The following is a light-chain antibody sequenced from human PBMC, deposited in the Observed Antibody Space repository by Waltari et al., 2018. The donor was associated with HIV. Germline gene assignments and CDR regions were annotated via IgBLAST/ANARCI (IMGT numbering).Light chain of an antibody. CDR1: QSVRNNY. CDR3: QQYGTSPLT. J-gene: IGKJ4*01. CDR2: GAS. V-gene: IGKV3-20*01. Sequence: ELVLTQSPCTLSLSPGERATLSCRASQSVRNNYLAWYQQKPGQAPRLLIYGASSRATGSPDRFSGSGSGTDFTLTISRLEPEDFAVYYCQQYGTSPLTFGGGTNVDMK.